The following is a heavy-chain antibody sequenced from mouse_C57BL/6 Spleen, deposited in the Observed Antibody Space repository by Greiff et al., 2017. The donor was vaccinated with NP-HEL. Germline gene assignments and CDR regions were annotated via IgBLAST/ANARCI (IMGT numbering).Heavy chain of an antibody. CDR2: IDPSDSYT. CDR1: GYTFTSYW. Sequence: QVQLQQPGAELVMPGASVKLSCKASGYTFTSYWMHWVKQRPGQGLEWIGEIDPSDSYTNYNQKFKGKSTLTVDKSSSTAYMQLSSLTSEDSAVYYWARNRYYGSSYGFAYWGQGTLVTVSA. V-gene: IGHV1-69*01. J-gene: IGHJ3*01. CDR3: ARNRYYGSSYGFAY. D-gene: IGHD1-1*01.